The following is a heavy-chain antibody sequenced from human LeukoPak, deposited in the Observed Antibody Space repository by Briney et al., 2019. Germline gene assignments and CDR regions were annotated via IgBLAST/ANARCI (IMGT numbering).Heavy chain of an antibody. V-gene: IGHV1-24*01. CDR3: ARVGYSIRRNYYYYYMDV. Sequence: ASVKVSCKVSGYTLTELSMHWVRQAPGKGLEWMGGFDPEDGETIYAQKFQGRVTMTEDTSTDTAYMELSSLRSEDTAVYSCARVGYSIRRNYYYYYMDVWGKGTTVTISS. J-gene: IGHJ6*03. CDR1: GYTLTELS. CDR2: FDPEDGET. D-gene: IGHD6-13*01.